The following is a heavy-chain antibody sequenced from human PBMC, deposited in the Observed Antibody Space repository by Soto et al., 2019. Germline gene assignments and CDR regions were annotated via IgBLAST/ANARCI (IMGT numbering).Heavy chain of an antibody. CDR2: IYYSGST. Sequence: SETLSLTCTVSGGSISSYYWSWIRQPPGKGLEWIGYIYYSGSTNYNPSLKSRVTISVDTSKNQFSLKLSSVTAADTAVYYCARGGGYSGYEIKNPPDYWGQGTMVTVSS. CDR1: GGSISSYY. J-gene: IGHJ4*02. CDR3: ARGGGYSGYEIKNPPDY. V-gene: IGHV4-59*01. D-gene: IGHD5-12*01.